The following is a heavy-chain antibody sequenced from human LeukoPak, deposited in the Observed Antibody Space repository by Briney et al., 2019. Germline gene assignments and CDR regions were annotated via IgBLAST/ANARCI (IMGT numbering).Heavy chain of an antibody. D-gene: IGHD3-22*01. Sequence: GGSLRVSCAASGFTFSNSDMNWVRQAPGKGLEWVSFISASGGSAHYADSVRGRFTISRDNSKNTLYLQMNSLRAEDTAVYYCAKAGSYSDISVYPLASFDFWGQGQWSPSLQ. CDR1: GFTFSNSD. J-gene: IGHJ3*01. CDR2: ISASGGSA. CDR3: AKAGSYSDISVYPLASFDF. V-gene: IGHV3-23*01.